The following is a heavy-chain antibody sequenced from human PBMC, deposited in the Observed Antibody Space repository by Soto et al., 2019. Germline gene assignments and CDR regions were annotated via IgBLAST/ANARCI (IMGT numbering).Heavy chain of an antibody. V-gene: IGHV2-5*02. J-gene: IGHJ5*02. CDR2: IYWDDDK. CDR1: GLSLSTSGEA. Sequence: QITLKESGPTLVKPTQTLTLTCTFSGLSLSTSGEAVGWIRQPPGKALEWLALIYWDDDKRYNPTLKTRLTITKDTAKNQVVLTLTNMDPVDTATYYCAHYVSTRPAGWFDPWGQGILVTVSS. CDR3: AHYVSTRPAGWFDP. D-gene: IGHD3-10*02.